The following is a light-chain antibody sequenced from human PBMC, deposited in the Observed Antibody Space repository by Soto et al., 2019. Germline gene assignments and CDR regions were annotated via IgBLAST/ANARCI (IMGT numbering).Light chain of an antibody. V-gene: IGKV3-20*01. Sequence: EIVLTQSPGTLSLSPGERATLSCRASQSVNTNLAWYQQKPGQAPRLLISGASSRATGIPDRFSGSGSGTDFTLTISRLEPEDFAVYYCQQYGSSPATFGQGTKVDIK. CDR2: GAS. CDR3: QQYGSSPAT. CDR1: QSVNTN. J-gene: IGKJ1*01.